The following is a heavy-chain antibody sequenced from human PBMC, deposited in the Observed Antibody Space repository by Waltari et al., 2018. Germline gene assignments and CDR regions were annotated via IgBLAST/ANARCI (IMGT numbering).Heavy chain of an antibody. J-gene: IGHJ4*02. Sequence: VQLQESGPGLVKPSETLSLTYTVSGDFPSDDHWTWIRQAPGKGLEWIAYLRNTGGTKCTPSLESRVTVTAVTSKKQFSLRLTSVTAADTAVYYCARLPRKYYDSLGWGFFDQWGQGILVTVSS. D-gene: IGHD3-22*01. CDR2: LRNTGGT. V-gene: IGHV4-59*08. CDR1: GDFPSDDH. CDR3: ARLPRKYYDSLGWGFFDQ.